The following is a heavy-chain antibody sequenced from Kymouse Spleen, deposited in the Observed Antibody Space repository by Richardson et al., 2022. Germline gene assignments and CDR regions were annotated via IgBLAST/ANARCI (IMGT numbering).Heavy chain of an antibody. CDR2: INHSGST. CDR1: GGSFSGYY. D-gene: IGHD3-9*01. CDR3: ARGVPYDILTGYYLNWFDP. V-gene: IGHV4-34*01. J-gene: IGHJ5*02. Sequence: QVQLQQWGAGLLKPSETLSLTCAVYGGSFSGYYWSWIRQPPGKGLEWIGEINHSGSTNYNPSLKSRVTISVDTSKNQFSLKLSSVTAADTAVYYCARGVPYDILTGYYLNWFDPWGQGTLVTVSS.